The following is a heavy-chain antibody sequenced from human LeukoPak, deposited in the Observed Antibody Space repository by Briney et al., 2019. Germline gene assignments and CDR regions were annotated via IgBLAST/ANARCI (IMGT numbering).Heavy chain of an antibody. CDR2: IYHSGST. D-gene: IGHD1-7*01. V-gene: IGHV4-38-2*02. Sequence: PSETLSLTCTVSGYSIGSGYYWGWIRQPPGKGLEWIGSIYHSGSTYYNPSLKSRVTISVDTSKNQFSLKLSSVTAADTAVYYCARVYNWNSSGLGAPRDWGRGTQVTVSS. J-gene: IGHJ4*02. CDR3: ARVYNWNSSGLGAPRD. CDR1: GYSIGSGYY.